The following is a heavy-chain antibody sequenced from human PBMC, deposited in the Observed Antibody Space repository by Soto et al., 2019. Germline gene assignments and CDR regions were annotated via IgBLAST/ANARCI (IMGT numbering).Heavy chain of an antibody. CDR3: ARVEWTNSNFDY. V-gene: IGHV4-30-4*01. Sequence: SETLSLTCTVSGGSIRSGDYYWGWIRQPPGKGLEWIGYIYYSGSTYYNPSLKSRVTISVDTSKNQFSLKMSSVTAADTAVYYCARVEWTNSNFDYWAREPWSPS. CDR2: IYYSGST. J-gene: IGHJ4*02. CDR1: GGSIRSGDYY. D-gene: IGHD3-3*01.